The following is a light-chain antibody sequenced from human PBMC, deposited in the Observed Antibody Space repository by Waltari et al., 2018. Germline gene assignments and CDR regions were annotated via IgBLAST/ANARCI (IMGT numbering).Light chain of an antibody. Sequence: EIVLTQSPATLSLSPGERATPSSRARQSVMTYLAWYQQRPGQSPRLLIYEASNRAPGIPARFSGSGSGTDFTLTISSLEPEDSAVYYCQQGTFGPGTKVDI. V-gene: IGKV3-11*01. CDR3: QQGT. CDR1: QSVMTY. J-gene: IGKJ3*01. CDR2: EAS.